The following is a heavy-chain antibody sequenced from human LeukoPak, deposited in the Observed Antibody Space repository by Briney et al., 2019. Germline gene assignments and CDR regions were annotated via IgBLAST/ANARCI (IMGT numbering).Heavy chain of an antibody. CDR3: ARGYRGYLFFDY. V-gene: IGHV3-66*01. D-gene: IGHD5-12*01. Sequence: GGSLRLSCAASGFTVSNNYMSWVRQAPGGGLEWVSVIYSGGSTYYADSVKGRFTISRDNSKNTLYLQMNSLRAEDTAVYYCARGYRGYLFFDYWGQGTLVTVSS. CDR1: GFTVSNNY. CDR2: IYSGGST. J-gene: IGHJ4*02.